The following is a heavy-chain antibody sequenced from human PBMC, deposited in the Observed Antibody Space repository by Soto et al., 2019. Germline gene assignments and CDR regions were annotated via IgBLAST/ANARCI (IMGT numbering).Heavy chain of an antibody. CDR3: ARHGGYSGYEYYFDY. CDR1: GYSFTSYW. D-gene: IGHD5-12*01. Sequence: HGESLKIPCKGSGYSFTSYWIGWVRQMPGKGLEWMGIIYPGDSDTRYSPSFQGQVTISADKSISTAYLQWSSLKASDTAMYYCARHGGYSGYEYYFDYWGQGTLVTAPQ. V-gene: IGHV5-51*01. CDR2: IYPGDSDT. J-gene: IGHJ4*02.